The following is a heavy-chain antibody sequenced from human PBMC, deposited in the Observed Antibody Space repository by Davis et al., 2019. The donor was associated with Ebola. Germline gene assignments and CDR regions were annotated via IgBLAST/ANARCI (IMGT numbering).Heavy chain of an antibody. D-gene: IGHD3-9*01. CDR2: MNPNSGNT. V-gene: IGHV1-8*01. CDR1: GYTFTGYD. J-gene: IGHJ3*02. Sequence: AASVKVSCKASGYTFTGYDINWVRQATGQGLDWMGWMNPNSGNTGYAQKFQGRVTMNTDTSTSTAYMELRSLRSDDTAVYYCARDPSRYFDWLLSFDAFDIWGQGTMVTVSS. CDR3: ARDPSRYFDWLLSFDAFDI.